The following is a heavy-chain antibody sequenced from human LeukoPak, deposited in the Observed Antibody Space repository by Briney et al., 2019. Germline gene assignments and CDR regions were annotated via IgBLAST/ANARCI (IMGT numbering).Heavy chain of an antibody. D-gene: IGHD3-22*01. J-gene: IGHJ3*01. V-gene: IGHV4-38-2*02. CDR3: ARVDTMTRGADAFHL. Sequence: SETLSLTCTVSGYSISSGYYWGWIRQPPGNGLEWIGSIYHSGSTYYNPSLKSRVTISVDTSKNQFSLKLSSVTAADTAVYYCARVDTMTRGADAFHLWGQGTMVTVSS. CDR1: GYSISSGYY. CDR2: IYHSGST.